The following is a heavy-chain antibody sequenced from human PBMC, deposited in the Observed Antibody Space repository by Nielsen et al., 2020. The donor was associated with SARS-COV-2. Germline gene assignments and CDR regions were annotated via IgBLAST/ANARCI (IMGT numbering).Heavy chain of an antibody. CDR2: ISWNSGSI. CDR3: AREAGGGTPYYYYMDV. J-gene: IGHJ6*03. Sequence: WIRQPPGKGLEWVSGISWNSGSIGYADSVKGRFTISRDNAKNSLYLQMNSLRAEDTAVYYCAREAGGGTPYYYYMDVWGKGTTVTVSS. D-gene: IGHD6-19*01. V-gene: IGHV3-9*01.